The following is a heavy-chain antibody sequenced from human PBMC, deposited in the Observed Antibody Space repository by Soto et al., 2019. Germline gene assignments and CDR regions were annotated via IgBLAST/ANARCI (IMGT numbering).Heavy chain of an antibody. V-gene: IGHV4-39*01. CDR3: ARHRAVWFGELLSTAYDY. CDR1: GGSISSSSYY. D-gene: IGHD3-10*01. J-gene: IGHJ4*02. Sequence: SETLSLTCTVSGGSISSSSYYWGWIRQPPGKGLEWIGSIYYSGSTYYNPSLKSRVTISVDTSKNQFSLKLSSVTAADTAVYYCARHRAVWFGELLSTAYDYWGQGTLVTVSS. CDR2: IYYSGST.